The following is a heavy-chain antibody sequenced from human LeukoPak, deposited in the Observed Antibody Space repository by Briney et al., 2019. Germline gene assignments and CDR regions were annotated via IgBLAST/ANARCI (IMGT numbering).Heavy chain of an antibody. Sequence: PSETLSLTCTVSGASFSSYYWSWLRQPPGKGLEWIAYIFYNGNTKYNPPPKSRVTISVDMSKTQFSLKVTSVTAADTAVYYCARAPRDRGYCGATSCFEYMDVWGRGTTVTISS. J-gene: IGHJ6*03. CDR3: ARAPRDRGYCGATSCFEYMDV. V-gene: IGHV4-59*01. CDR2: IFYNGNT. D-gene: IGHD2-2*01. CDR1: GASFSSYY.